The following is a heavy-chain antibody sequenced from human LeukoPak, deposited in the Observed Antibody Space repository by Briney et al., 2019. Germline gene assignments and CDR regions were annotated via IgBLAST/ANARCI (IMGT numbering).Heavy chain of an antibody. CDR2: INHSGST. CDR1: GGSFSGYY. Sequence: SETLSLTCAVYGGSFSGYYWSWIRKPPGKGLECIGEINHSGSTNYNPSLKSRVTISVDTSKNQFSLKLSSVTAADTPVYYCARRASTHYYGSGSYYKEGLSLVLDYWGQGTLVTVSS. CDR3: ARRASTHYYGSGSYYKEGLSLVLDY. V-gene: IGHV4-34*01. D-gene: IGHD3-10*01. J-gene: IGHJ4*02.